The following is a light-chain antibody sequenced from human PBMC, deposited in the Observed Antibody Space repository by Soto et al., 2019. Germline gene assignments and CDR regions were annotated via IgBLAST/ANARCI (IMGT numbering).Light chain of an antibody. CDR2: DAS. J-gene: IGKJ1*01. CDR1: QDISNF. CDR3: HQYGSSPPWT. V-gene: IGKV3-20*01. Sequence: EIVLAQSPATLSLSPGERATLSCRASQDISNFLAWYQQRPGQAPRLLIYDASNRATGIPARFSGSGSGTDFTLTISRLEPEDFAVYYCHQYGSSPPWTFGQGTKVEIK.